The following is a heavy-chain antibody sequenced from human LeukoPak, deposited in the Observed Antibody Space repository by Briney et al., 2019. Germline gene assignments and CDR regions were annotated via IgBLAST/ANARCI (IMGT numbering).Heavy chain of an antibody. Sequence: ASVKVSCKASGGTFSSYAISWVRQAPGQGLEWMGRIIPILGIANYAQKFQGRVTITADKSTSTAYMELRSLRSDDTAVYYCARGDQLELRAFDIWGQGTMVTVSS. V-gene: IGHV1-69*04. CDR3: ARGDQLELRAFDI. CDR2: IIPILGIA. J-gene: IGHJ3*02. D-gene: IGHD1-7*01. CDR1: GGTFSSYA.